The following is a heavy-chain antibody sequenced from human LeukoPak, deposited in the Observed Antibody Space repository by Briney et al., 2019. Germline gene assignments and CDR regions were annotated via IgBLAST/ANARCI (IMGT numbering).Heavy chain of an antibody. V-gene: IGHV4-30-4*01. CDR2: IYYSGST. D-gene: IGHD3-22*01. CDR1: GGSISSGDYY. J-gene: IGHJ2*01. Sequence: SQTLSLTCTVSGGSISSGDYYWSWIRQPSGKGLEWIGYIYYSGSTYYNPSLKSRVTISVDTSKNQFSLKLSSVTAADTAVYYCARRYYYDSSGYPTTHWCFDLWGRGTLVTVSS. CDR3: ARRYYYDSSGYPTTHWCFDL.